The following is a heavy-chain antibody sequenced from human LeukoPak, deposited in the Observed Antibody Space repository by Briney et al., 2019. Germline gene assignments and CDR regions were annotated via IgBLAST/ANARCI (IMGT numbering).Heavy chain of an antibody. Sequence: PGGSLRLSCAASGFTFSSYWMSWVRQAPGKGLEWVANIKQDGSEKYYVDSVKGRFTISRDNSKNTLYLQMNSLRAEDTAVYYCAKIPLHSSPWYFDYWGQGTLVTVSS. CDR3: AKIPLHSSPWYFDY. V-gene: IGHV3-7*03. J-gene: IGHJ4*02. CDR1: GFTFSSYW. D-gene: IGHD6-6*01. CDR2: IKQDGSEK.